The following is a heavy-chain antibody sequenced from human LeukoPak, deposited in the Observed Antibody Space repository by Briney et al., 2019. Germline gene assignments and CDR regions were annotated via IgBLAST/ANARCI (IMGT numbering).Heavy chain of an antibody. V-gene: IGHV4-34*01. D-gene: IGHD5-12*01. J-gene: IGHJ6*02. CDR1: GGSLSGYY. CDR2: INHSGST. Sequence: SETLSLTCAVYGGSLSGYYWSWIRQPPGKGLEWIGEINHSGSTNYNPSLKSRVTISVDTSKNQFSLKLSSVTAADTAVYYCARTRSRYNSGYAPNYGMDVWGQGTTVTVSS. CDR3: ARTRSRYNSGYAPNYGMDV.